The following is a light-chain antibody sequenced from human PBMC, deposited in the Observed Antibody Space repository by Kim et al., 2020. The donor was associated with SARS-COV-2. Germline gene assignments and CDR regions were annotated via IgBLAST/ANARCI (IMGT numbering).Light chain of an antibody. CDR2: GAS. V-gene: IGKV1-9*01. J-gene: IGKJ5*01. CDR3: QRLNTFPLVS. CDR1: QGISSY. Sequence: DIQLTQSPSFLSVSVGDRVTITCRSSQGISSYLAWYQQKPGKAPKLLIYGASTLQSGVPSRFSGSGTGTKFTLTITNLQTEDFATYYCQRLNTFPLVSFGHGPRLEIK.